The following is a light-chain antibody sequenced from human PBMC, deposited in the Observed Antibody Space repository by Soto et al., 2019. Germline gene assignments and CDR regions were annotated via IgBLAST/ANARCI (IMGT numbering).Light chain of an antibody. CDR2: AAS. CDR3: QQSYSTPT. Sequence: DIQMTQSPSSLSASVGDRLTITCRESQSISSYLNWYQQKPGKAPKLLIYAASSLQSGVPSRFSGSGSGTDFTLTISSMQPEDFETYYSQQSYSTPTFGQGTKVEIQ. J-gene: IGKJ1*01. V-gene: IGKV1-39*01. CDR1: QSISSY.